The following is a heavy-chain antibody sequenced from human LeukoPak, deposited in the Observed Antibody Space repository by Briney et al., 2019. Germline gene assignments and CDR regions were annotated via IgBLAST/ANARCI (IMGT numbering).Heavy chain of an antibody. CDR3: ASRHSNSSSSSAFDI. J-gene: IGHJ3*02. Sequence: GSLRLSCAASGFTVSSNYMSWVRQAPGKGLEWVSVIYRGDSTYYADSVNGRLTISRDNSQNTVYLQMNSLRAEDTAVYYCASRHSNSSSSSAFDIWGQGTMVTVSS. CDR1: GFTVSSNY. V-gene: IGHV3-53*01. D-gene: IGHD6-13*01. CDR2: IYRGDST.